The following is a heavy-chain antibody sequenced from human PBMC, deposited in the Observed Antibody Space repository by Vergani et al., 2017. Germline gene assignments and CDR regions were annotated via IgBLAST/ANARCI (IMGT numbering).Heavy chain of an antibody. J-gene: IGHJ4*02. CDR1: GFTFSSYG. V-gene: IGHV3-30*03. CDR2: ISYDGSNK. CDR3: ARDVSYYDSSGYWNY. Sequence: QVQLVESGGGVVQPGRSLRLSCAASGFTFSSYGMHWVRQAPGKGLEWVAVISYDGSNKYYADSVKGRFTISRDNSKNTLYLQMNSLRAEDTAVYYCARDVSYYDSSGYWNYWGQGTLVTVSS. D-gene: IGHD3-22*01.